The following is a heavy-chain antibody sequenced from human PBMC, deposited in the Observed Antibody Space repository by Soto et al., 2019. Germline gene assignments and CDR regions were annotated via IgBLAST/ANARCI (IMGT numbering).Heavy chain of an antibody. V-gene: IGHV4-61*01. D-gene: IGHD3-3*01. CDR3: ARAFTIFGVVIPFDI. CDR2: IYYSGST. Sequence: SETLSLTCTVSGGSVSSGSYYWSWIRQPPGKGLEWIGYIYYSGSTNYNPSLKSRVTISVDTSKNQFSLKLSSVTAADTAVYYCARAFTIFGVVIPFDIWGQGTMVTVSS. CDR1: GGSVSSGSYY. J-gene: IGHJ3*02.